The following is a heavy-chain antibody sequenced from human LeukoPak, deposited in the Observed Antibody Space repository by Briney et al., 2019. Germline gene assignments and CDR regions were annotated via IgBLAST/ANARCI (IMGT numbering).Heavy chain of an antibody. J-gene: IGHJ4*02. V-gene: IGHV1-69*13. CDR1: GYTFTSYY. D-gene: IGHD5-18*01. CDR3: ARDSRLGDTAMVPFDY. Sequence: VASVKVSCKASGYTFTSYYMHRVRQAPGQGLEWMGGIIPIFGTGTYAQRFEGRLTITADESTSTAYMELSSLRSEDTAVYYCARDSRLGDTAMVPFDYWGQGTLVTVSS. CDR2: IIPIFGTG.